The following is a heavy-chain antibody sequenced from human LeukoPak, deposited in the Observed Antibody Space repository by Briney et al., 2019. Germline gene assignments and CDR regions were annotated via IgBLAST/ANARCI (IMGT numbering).Heavy chain of an antibody. V-gene: IGHV3-23*01. CDR1: GFTFSSYE. D-gene: IGHD3-22*01. CDR3: AKDYYYDSNHFDY. CDR2: ISDSGGST. J-gene: IGHJ4*02. Sequence: QTGGSLRLSCAASGFTFSSYEMNWVRQAPGKGLEWVSAISDSGGSTYYADSVKGRFTISRDNSKNTLYLQMNSLRAEDTAIYYCAKDYYYDSNHFDYWGQGTLVTVSS.